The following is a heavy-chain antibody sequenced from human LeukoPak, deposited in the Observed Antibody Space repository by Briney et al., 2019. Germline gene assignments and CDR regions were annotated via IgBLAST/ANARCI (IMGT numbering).Heavy chain of an antibody. V-gene: IGHV4-4*09. CDR3: ARQKCTSTSCLTKNALDV. CDR1: GSISSYY. J-gene: IGHJ3*01. Sequence: PSETLSLTCTVSGSISSYYWSWIRRPPGKGLEWIGYIYTSGSTNYNPSLKSRVTISVDTSKNQFSLDLSSVTAADTAVYYCARQKCTSTSCLTKNALDVWGQGTMVTVSS. D-gene: IGHD2-2*01. CDR2: IYTSGST.